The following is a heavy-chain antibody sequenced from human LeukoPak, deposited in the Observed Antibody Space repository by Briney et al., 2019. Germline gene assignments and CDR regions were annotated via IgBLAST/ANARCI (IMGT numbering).Heavy chain of an antibody. D-gene: IGHD3-16*02. V-gene: IGHV4-34*01. CDR3: ASHYSSGSYRYTGSVDS. Sequence: PSETLSLTCAVYGGSFSDYYWSWIRQPPGKGLEWIGEINHSGTTNYSPSLKSRVPISVDTSKNQFSLKLNSVTAADAAMYYCASHYSSGSYRYTGSVDSWGQGMLVNVSS. CDR1: GGSFSDYY. CDR2: INHSGTT. J-gene: IGHJ4*02.